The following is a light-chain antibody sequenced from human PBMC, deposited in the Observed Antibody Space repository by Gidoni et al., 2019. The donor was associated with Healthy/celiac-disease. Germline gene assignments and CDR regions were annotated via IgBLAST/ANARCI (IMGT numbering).Light chain of an antibody. J-gene: IGKJ4*01. CDR3: QQSYSTPRT. CDR1: QRLRSY. V-gene: IGKV1-39*01. CDR2: AAS. Sequence: DIQMTQSPSSLSASVGDRVTITCRASQRLRSYLNWYQQKPGKAPKLLIYAASSLQSGVPSRFSGSGYGTDFTLTISSLQPEDFATYYCQQSYSTPRTFGGGTKVEIK.